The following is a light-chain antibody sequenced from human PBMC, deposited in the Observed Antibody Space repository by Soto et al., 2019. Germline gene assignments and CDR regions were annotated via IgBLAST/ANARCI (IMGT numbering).Light chain of an antibody. CDR2: DVS. J-gene: IGLJ1*01. V-gene: IGLV2-11*01. CDR1: SSDVGGYNY. CDR3: CSYAGSYTSYV. Sequence: QSALTQPRSVSGSPGQSVTISCTGTSSDVGGYNYVSWYQQHPGKAPKLMIYDVSKRPSGVPDRFSGSKSGNTASLTISGFQAEDEADYYCCSYAGSYTSYVFGTGTKVTAL.